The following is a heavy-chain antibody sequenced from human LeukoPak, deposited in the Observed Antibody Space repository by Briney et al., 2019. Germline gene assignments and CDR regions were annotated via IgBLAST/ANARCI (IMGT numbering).Heavy chain of an antibody. CDR3: ARRDNSGWNYFVF. Sequence: LETLPLICTVSGGSISSYSWSWIRQPPGKGLECIGYIYYSGSTNYNPSLKSRLTISVDTSKNQFSLELSSVTAADTAVYYCARRDNSGWNYFVFWGQGILVTVSS. CDR1: GGSISSYS. D-gene: IGHD6-19*01. V-gene: IGHV4-59*08. CDR2: IYYSGST. J-gene: IGHJ4*02.